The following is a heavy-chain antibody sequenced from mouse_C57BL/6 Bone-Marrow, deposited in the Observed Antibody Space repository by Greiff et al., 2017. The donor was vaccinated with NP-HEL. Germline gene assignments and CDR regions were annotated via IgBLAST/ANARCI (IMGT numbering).Heavy chain of an antibody. V-gene: IGHV5-4*01. CDR2: ISDGGSYT. D-gene: IGHD4-1*01. J-gene: IGHJ3*01. Sequence: EVQLQESGGGLVKPGGSLKLSCAASGFTFSSYAMSWVRQTPEKRLEWVATISDGGSYTYYPDNVKGRFTISRDNAKNNLYLQMSHLKSEDTAMYYCARDRLGRSAWFAYWGQGTLVTVSA. CDR1: GFTFSSYA. CDR3: ARDRLGRSAWFAY.